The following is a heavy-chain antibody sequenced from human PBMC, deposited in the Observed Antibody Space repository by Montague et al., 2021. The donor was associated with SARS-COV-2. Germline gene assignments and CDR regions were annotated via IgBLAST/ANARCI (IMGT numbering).Heavy chain of an antibody. J-gene: IGHJ4*02. D-gene: IGHD1-7*01. CDR1: GFTLNSYG. Sequence: SLRLSCAASGFTLNSYGMHWVRQAPGKGLEWVAAIWNDGSNIYYADSVKGRFTISRDNSKNTLYLQMDSLRAEDTAVYYCARDSPSDWNYDQELDYWGQGTLVTVSS. CDR3: ARDSPSDWNYDQELDY. V-gene: IGHV3-33*01. CDR2: IWNDGSNI.